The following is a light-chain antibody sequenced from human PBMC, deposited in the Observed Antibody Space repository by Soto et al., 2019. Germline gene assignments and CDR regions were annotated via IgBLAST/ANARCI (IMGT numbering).Light chain of an antibody. V-gene: IGKV3-20*01. Sequence: EIVLTQSPGTLSLSPGERATLSCRASQSVSSSYLAWYQQKPGQAPGLLIYGASSRATGIPDRFSGSGSWTDFTLNISRLEPEDFAVYYCQQYGSSPTFGQGTKLEIK. J-gene: IGKJ2*01. CDR2: GAS. CDR3: QQYGSSPT. CDR1: QSVSSSY.